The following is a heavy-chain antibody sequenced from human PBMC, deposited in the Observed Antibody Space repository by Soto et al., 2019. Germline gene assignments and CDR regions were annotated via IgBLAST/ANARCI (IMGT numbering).Heavy chain of an antibody. CDR1: RGSVSSSDYY. Sequence: SETLSLTCTVSRGSVSSSDYYWNWIRQSPGKGLEWIGYVHSGGTYYYNPSFRSRVAISVDTSKNQFSLNLSSVAAADTAVYFCARARIVAAGTIVDYWGQGTLVTVSS. CDR2: VHSGGTY. V-gene: IGHV4-30-4*01. CDR3: ARARIVAAGTIVDY. D-gene: IGHD6-13*01. J-gene: IGHJ4*02.